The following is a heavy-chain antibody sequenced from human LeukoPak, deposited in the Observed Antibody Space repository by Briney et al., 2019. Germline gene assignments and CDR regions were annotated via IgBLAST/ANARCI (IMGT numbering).Heavy chain of an antibody. Sequence: PGGSLRLSCAASGFTFSSYGMHWVRQAPGKGLEWEAFIRYDGSNKYYADSVKGRFTISRDNSKNTLYLQMNSLRAEDTAVYYCAKLTGVPPPYYYYYYMDVWGKGTTVTVSS. D-gene: IGHD7-27*01. J-gene: IGHJ6*03. CDR3: AKLTGVPPPYYYYYYMDV. CDR2: IRYDGSNK. V-gene: IGHV3-30*02. CDR1: GFTFSSYG.